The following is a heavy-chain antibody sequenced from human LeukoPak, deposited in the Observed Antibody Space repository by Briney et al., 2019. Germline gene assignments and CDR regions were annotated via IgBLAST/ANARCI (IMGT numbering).Heavy chain of an antibody. CDR1: GFTVSSNY. CDR3: ARESGDYGDYGFVY. D-gene: IGHD4-17*01. J-gene: IGHJ4*02. Sequence: GGSLRLSCAASGFTVSSNYMSWVRQAPGKGLEWVSVIYSGGSTYYADSVKGRFTISRDNSKNTLYLQMNSLRAEDTAVYYCARESGDYGDYGFVYWGQGTLVTVSS. CDR2: IYSGGST. V-gene: IGHV3-53*01.